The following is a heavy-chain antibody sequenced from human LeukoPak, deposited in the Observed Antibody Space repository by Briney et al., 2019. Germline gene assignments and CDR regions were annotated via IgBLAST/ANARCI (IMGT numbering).Heavy chain of an antibody. J-gene: IGHJ6*03. CDR3: ARVPPRYCTNGVCYQYYYYMDV. CDR2: ISSSGSTI. Sequence: GGSLRLSCAASGFTFSDYYMSWIRQAPGKGLEWVSYISSSGSTIYYADSVKGRFTISRDNAKNSLYLQMNSLRAEDTAVYYCARVPPRYCTNGVCYQYYYYMDVWGKGTTVTVSS. V-gene: IGHV3-11*04. CDR1: GFTFSDYY. D-gene: IGHD2-8*01.